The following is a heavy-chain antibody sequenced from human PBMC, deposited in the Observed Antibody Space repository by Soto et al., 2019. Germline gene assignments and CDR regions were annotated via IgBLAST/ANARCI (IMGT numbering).Heavy chain of an antibody. Sequence: QLQLQESGPGLVKPSETLSLTCTVSGGSISSSSYYWGWIRQRPGKGLEGIGSIYYSGSTYYNPSLKRRVTISLDTYNNQFALKPSAVTAAHTAVYYCASTHDYGDYTPVDFDYWGQGTLVTVSS. CDR1: GGSISSSSYY. CDR2: IYYSGST. D-gene: IGHD4-17*01. J-gene: IGHJ4*02. CDR3: ASTHDYGDYTPVDFDY. V-gene: IGHV4-39*01.